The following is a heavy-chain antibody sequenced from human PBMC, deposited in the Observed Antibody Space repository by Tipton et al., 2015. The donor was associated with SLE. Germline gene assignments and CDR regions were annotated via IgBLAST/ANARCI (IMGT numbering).Heavy chain of an antibody. Sequence: TLSLTCTVSGGSIGPYYWNWMRQSPGKGLEWIGYIYYSGTSSGGTNYNPSLKSRVTISVDTSKMQFSLNLRSVTAADTAVYFCARVVAERPGLDFWGQGTLVTVSS. J-gene: IGHJ4*02. CDR2: IYYSGTSSGGT. D-gene: IGHD5-12*01. V-gene: IGHV4-59*01. CDR3: ARVVAERPGLDF. CDR1: GGSIGPYY.